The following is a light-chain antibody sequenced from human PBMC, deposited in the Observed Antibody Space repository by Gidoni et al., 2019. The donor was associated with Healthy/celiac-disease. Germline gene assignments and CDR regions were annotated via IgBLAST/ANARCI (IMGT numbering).Light chain of an antibody. Sequence: DIQMTQSPSSLSASVGDRVTITCRASQRISSYLNWYQQKPGKDPKLLIYSASSLQSGVLSRFFGSGAVADFSLTISSLQPDDFATVYCRQSYSTPGFTFGPGTKVEIK. CDR2: SAS. CDR3: RQSYSTPGFT. CDR1: QRISSY. V-gene: IGKV1-39*01. J-gene: IGKJ3*01.